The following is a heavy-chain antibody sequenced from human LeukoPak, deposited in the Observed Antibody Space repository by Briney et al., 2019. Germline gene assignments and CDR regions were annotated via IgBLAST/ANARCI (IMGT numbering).Heavy chain of an antibody. Sequence: SVKVSCKASGGTFSNYAISWVRQAPGQGLEWMGRIIPMFGTTNYAQNFQGRVTVTTDESTSTAYMEVSSLRIEDTAVYYCASVTVTTWAPDGHMDVWGKGTTVTVSS. D-gene: IGHD4-11*01. CDR3: ASVTVTTWAPDGHMDV. CDR1: GGTFSNYA. CDR2: IIPMFGTT. J-gene: IGHJ6*03. V-gene: IGHV1-69*05.